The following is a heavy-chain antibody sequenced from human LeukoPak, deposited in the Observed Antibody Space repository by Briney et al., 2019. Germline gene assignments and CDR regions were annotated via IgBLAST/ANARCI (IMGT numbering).Heavy chain of an antibody. CDR2: ISSSSDYI. J-gene: IGHJ4*02. CDR3: ARAPYYDFWSGFLTFDY. V-gene: IGHV3-21*01. CDR1: GFTFSSST. D-gene: IGHD3-3*01. Sequence: GGSLRLSCAASGFTFSSSTMNWVRQAPGKGLEWVSSISSSSDYIYYADSVRGRFTISRDNGKNSLYLQMNRLRAEDTAVYYCARAPYYDFWSGFLTFDYWGQGTLVPVSS.